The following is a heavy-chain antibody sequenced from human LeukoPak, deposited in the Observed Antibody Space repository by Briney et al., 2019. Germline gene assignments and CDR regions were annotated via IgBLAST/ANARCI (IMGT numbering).Heavy chain of an antibody. CDR1: GGSISSYY. D-gene: IGHD5-18*01. CDR3: ARVAGGDTDAFDI. J-gene: IGHJ3*02. CDR2: IYYSGST. Sequence: RASETLSLTCTVSGGSISSYYWSWIRQPPGKGLEWIGYIYYSGSTNYNPSLKSRVTISVDTSKNQFPLKLSSATAADTAVYYCARVAGGDTDAFDIWGQGTMVTVSS. V-gene: IGHV4-59*01.